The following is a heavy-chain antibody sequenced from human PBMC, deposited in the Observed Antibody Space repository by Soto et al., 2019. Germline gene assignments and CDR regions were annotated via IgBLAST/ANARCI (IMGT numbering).Heavy chain of an antibody. J-gene: IGHJ5*02. V-gene: IGHV4-34*01. CDR3: ARGVRADSSSWYWGNWFDP. Sequence: SETLSLTCAVYGGSFSGNYWSWIRQPPEKGLEWIGEINHSGSTNYNPSLKSRVTISVDTSKNQFSLKLSSVTAADTAVYYCARGVRADSSSWYWGNWFDPWGQGTLVTVSS. CDR1: GGSFSGNY. D-gene: IGHD6-13*01. CDR2: INHSGST.